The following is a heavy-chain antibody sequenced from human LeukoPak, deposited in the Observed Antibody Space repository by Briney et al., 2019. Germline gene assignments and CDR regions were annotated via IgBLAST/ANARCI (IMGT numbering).Heavy chain of an antibody. CDR3: ARSYGGIAAADY. J-gene: IGHJ4*02. CDR1: GFTFSSYS. V-gene: IGHV3-21*04. CDR2: ISSSSSYI. D-gene: IGHD6-13*01. Sequence: GGSLRLSCAASGFTFSSYSMNWVRQAPGKGLEWVSSISSSSSYIYYADSVKGRFTISRDNAKNSLYLQLNSLRAEDTAVYYCARSYGGIAAADYWGQGTLVTVSS.